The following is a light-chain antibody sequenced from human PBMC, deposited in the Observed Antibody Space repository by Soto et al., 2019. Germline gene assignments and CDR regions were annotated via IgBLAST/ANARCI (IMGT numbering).Light chain of an antibody. CDR1: QSVDSN. CDR2: DAS. J-gene: IGKJ2*01. Sequence: EIVLTHSPATLSVSPGERATLSCRASQSVDSNLAWYQQRPGQPPRLLIYDASTRATDIPARFSGGGSGTEFTLTISSLQSEDFAVYYCQQYNSWPYTFGQGTKLQIK. V-gene: IGKV3-15*01. CDR3: QQYNSWPYT.